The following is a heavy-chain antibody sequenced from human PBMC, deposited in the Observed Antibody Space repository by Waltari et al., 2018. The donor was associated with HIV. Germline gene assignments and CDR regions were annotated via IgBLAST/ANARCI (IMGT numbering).Heavy chain of an antibody. CDR3: ASTHCSSTSCYADWYFDL. D-gene: IGHD2-2*01. Sequence: QVQLQESGPGLVKPSQTLSLTCTVTGGSIRRGGYSWSWIRQHPGKGLEWIGYIYYSGSTYYNPSLKSRVTISVDTSKNQFSLKLSSVTAADTAVYYCASTHCSSTSCYADWYFDLWGRGTLVTVSS. J-gene: IGHJ2*01. CDR1: GGSIRRGGYS. CDR2: IYYSGST. V-gene: IGHV4-31*03.